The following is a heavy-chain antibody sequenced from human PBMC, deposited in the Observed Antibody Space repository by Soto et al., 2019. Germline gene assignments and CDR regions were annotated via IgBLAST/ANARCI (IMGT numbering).Heavy chain of an antibody. V-gene: IGHV1-69*02. J-gene: IGHJ4*02. CDR2: IIPILVIA. CDR3: ARATGRYDSSGYSSAWDFDY. Sequence: SVKVSCKASGGTFSSYTISWVRQAPGQGLEWMGRIIPILVIANYAQKFQGRVTITADKSTSTAYMELSSLRSEDTAVYYCARATGRYDSSGYSSAWDFDYWGQGTLVTVSS. D-gene: IGHD3-22*01. CDR1: GGTFSSYT.